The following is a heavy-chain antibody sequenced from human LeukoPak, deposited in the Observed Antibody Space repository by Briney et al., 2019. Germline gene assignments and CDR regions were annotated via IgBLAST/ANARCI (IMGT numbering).Heavy chain of an antibody. J-gene: IGHJ3*02. CDR2: IYYSGST. CDR1: GGSISSGGYY. V-gene: IGHV4-31*03. CDR3: VRVIIVVVPAATGAFDI. Sequence: SQTLSLTCTVSGGSISSGGYYWSWIRQHPGKGLEWIGYIYYSGSTYYNPSLKSRVTISVDTSKNQFSLKLSSVTAADTAVYYCVRVIIVVVPAATGAFDIWGQGTMVTVSS. D-gene: IGHD2-2*01.